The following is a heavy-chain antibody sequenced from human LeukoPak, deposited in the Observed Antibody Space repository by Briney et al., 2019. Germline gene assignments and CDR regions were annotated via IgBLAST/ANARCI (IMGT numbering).Heavy chain of an antibody. J-gene: IGHJ4*02. CDR1: GGSISRGGYH. CDR2: FFTSGTP. CDR3: TRGSIPDY. V-gene: IGHV4-61*02. Sequence: SETLSLTCTVSGGSISRGGYHWGWIRQPAGKGLEWIGRFFTSGTPNYNPSLKSRVTILVDTSRNQFSLKLNSVTAADTAVYYCTRGSIPDYWGQGILVTVSS. D-gene: IGHD2-21*01.